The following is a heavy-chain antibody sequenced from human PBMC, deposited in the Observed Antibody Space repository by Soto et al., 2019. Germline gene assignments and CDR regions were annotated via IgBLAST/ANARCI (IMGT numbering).Heavy chain of an antibody. CDR1: GGSISSYY. V-gene: IGHV4-4*07. CDR3: ARDRILDGLDV. CDR2: IYTSGST. J-gene: IGHJ6*02. Sequence: PSETLSLTCTVSGGSISSYYWSWIRQPAGKGLEWIGRIYTSGSTNYNPSLKSRVTMSVGTSKNQFSLILTSVTAADTAVYYCARDRILDGLDVWGQGTTVTVSS.